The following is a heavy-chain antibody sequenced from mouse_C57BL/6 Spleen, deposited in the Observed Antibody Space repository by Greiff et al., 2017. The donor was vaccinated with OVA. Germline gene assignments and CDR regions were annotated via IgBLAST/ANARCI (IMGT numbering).Heavy chain of an antibody. CDR1: GYTFTSYW. V-gene: IGHV1-52*01. CDR2: IDPSDSET. Sequence: QVQLQQPGAELVRPGSSVKLSCKASGYTFTSYWMHWVKQRPIQGLEWIGNIDPSDSETHYNQKFKDKATLTVDKSSSTAYMQLSSLTSEDSAVYARARGNDGYYVDYWGQGTTLTVSS. D-gene: IGHD2-3*01. CDR3: ARGNDGYYVDY. J-gene: IGHJ2*01.